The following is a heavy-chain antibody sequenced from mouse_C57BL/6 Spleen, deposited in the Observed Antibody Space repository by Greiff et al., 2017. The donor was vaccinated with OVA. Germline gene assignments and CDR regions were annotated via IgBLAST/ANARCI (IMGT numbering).Heavy chain of an antibody. V-gene: IGHV1-42*01. CDR3: ARVLPPFAY. CDR2: INPSTGGT. CDR1: GYSFTGYY. J-gene: IGHJ3*01. Sequence: EVKVVESGPELVKPGASVKISCKASGYSFTGYYMNWVKQSPEKSLEWIGEINPSTGGTTYNQKFKAKATLTVDKSSSTAYMQLKSLTSEDSAVYYCARVLPPFAYWGQGTLVTVSA. D-gene: IGHD5-5*01.